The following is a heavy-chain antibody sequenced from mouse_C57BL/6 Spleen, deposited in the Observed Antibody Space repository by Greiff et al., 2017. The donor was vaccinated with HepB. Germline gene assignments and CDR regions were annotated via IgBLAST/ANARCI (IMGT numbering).Heavy chain of an antibody. V-gene: IGHV1-81*01. D-gene: IGHD2-2*01. Sequence: QVQLQQSGAELARPGASVKLSCKASGYTFTSYGISWVKQRTGQGLEWIGEIYPRSGNTYYNEKFKGKATLTADKSSSKAYMELRSLTSEDSAVYFCARREGSTMVSHYYAMDYWGQGTSVTVSS. CDR2: IYPRSGNT. CDR3: ARREGSTMVSHYYAMDY. J-gene: IGHJ4*01. CDR1: GYTFTSYG.